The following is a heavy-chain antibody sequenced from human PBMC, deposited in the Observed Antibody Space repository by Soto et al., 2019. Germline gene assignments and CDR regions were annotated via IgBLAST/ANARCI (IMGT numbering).Heavy chain of an antibody. CDR2: ISAYNGNT. CDR3: ARSLYDFWSGYSGTYGMDV. J-gene: IGHJ6*02. V-gene: IGHV1-18*04. D-gene: IGHD3-3*01. Sequence: GASVKVSCKASGYTFSSNGMSWERQAPGQGLEWMGWISAYNGNTNYAQKLQGRVTMTTDTSTSTAYMELRSLRSDDTAMYYCARSLYDFWSGYSGTYGMDVWGQGTTVTVSS. CDR1: GYTFSSNG.